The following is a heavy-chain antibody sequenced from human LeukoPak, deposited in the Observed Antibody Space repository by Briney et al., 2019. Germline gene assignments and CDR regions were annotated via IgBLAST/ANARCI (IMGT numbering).Heavy chain of an antibody. Sequence: SETLSLTCGVYGESFSGYYWSWIRQPPGKGLELIGEINHSGGTNYNPSLKSRVTISVDTSKNQFSLTLNSVTAADTAVYYCARETTVHDSIDYTAHSAFDIWGQGTMVTVSS. CDR1: GESFSGYY. CDR2: INHSGGT. CDR3: ARETTVHDSIDYTAHSAFDI. V-gene: IGHV4-34*01. D-gene: IGHD4-11*01. J-gene: IGHJ3*02.